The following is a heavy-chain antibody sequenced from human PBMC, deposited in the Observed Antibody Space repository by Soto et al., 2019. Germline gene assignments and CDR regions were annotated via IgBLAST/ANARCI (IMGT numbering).Heavy chain of an antibody. D-gene: IGHD3-22*01. CDR1: GYTFTSYG. Sequence: AAVKVSCKASGYTFTSYGISWVRQAPGQGLEWMGWISAYNGNTNYAQKLQGRVTMTTDTSTSTAYMELRSLRSDDTAVYYCARAPPKRTYYYDSSGYYRAFDIWGQGTMVTV. CDR2: ISAYNGNT. J-gene: IGHJ3*02. CDR3: ARAPPKRTYYYDSSGYYRAFDI. V-gene: IGHV1-18*01.